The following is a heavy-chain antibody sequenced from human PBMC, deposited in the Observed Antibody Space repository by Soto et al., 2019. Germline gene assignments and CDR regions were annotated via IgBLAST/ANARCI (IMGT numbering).Heavy chain of an antibody. CDR1: GGSISSGGYS. CDR3: ARGSKTLDY. J-gene: IGHJ4*02. V-gene: IGHV4-30-2*01. Sequence: SETLSLTCAVSGGSISSGGYSWSWIRQPPGKGLEWIGYIYHSGSTYYNPSLKSRVTISVDRSKNQFSLKLSSVTAADTAVYYCARGSKTLDYWGQGTLVTVSS. CDR2: IYHSGST. D-gene: IGHD4-4*01.